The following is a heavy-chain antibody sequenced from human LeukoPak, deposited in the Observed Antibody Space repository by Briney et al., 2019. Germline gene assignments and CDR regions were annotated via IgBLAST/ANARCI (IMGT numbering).Heavy chain of an antibody. D-gene: IGHD6-13*01. CDR2: IYYSGST. CDR3: ARGESSSWYTNYYYYMDV. V-gene: IGHV4-59*01. J-gene: IGHJ6*03. Sequence: PSETLSLTCTVSGGSISSYYWSWIRQPPGKGLEWIGYIYYSGSTNYNPSLKSRVTISVDTSKNQFSLKLSSVTAADTAVYYCARGESSSWYTNYYYYMDVWGKGTTVTVSS. CDR1: GGSISSYY.